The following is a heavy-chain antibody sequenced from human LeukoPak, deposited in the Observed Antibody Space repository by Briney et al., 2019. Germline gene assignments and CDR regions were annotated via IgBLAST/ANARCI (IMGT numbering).Heavy chain of an antibody. CDR3: AKDGYKLYYFDY. CDR2: IRCDGSNK. D-gene: IGHD5-24*01. J-gene: IGHJ4*02. Sequence: GGSLRLSCAASGFTFSSYGMHWVRQAPGKGLEWVAFIRCDGSNKYYADSVKGRFTISRDNSKNTLYLQMNSLRAEDTAVYYCAKDGYKLYYFDYWGQGTLVTVSS. CDR1: GFTFSSYG. V-gene: IGHV3-30*02.